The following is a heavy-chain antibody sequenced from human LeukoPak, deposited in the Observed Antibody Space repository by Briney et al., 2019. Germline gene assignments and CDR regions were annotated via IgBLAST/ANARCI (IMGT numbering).Heavy chain of an antibody. CDR2: FDPEDGET. CDR3: ATGPISIVGEDY. D-gene: IGHD1-26*01. Sequence: ASVKVSCKVSGYTLTELSMHWVRQAPGKGLEWMGGFDPEDGETIYAQKFQGRVTMTEDTSTDTAYMELSSLRSEDTAVYYCATGPISIVGEDYWGQGTLVTVSS. J-gene: IGHJ4*02. CDR1: GYTLTELS. V-gene: IGHV1-24*01.